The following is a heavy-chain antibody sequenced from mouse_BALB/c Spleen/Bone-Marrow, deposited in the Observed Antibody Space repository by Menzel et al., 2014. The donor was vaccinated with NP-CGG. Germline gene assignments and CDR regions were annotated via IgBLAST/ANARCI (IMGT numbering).Heavy chain of an antibody. V-gene: IGHV1-26*01. CDR2: INPYNGGI. J-gene: IGHJ4*01. Sequence: EVQLQQSGPELVKPGASMQISCKASGYSFTGYTMNWVKQSHGKNLEWIGLINPYNGGIRYDQKFKGKATLTVDKSSSTAYMELLSLASEDSAVYYCARSGYGRYAMDYWGQVTSVAVSS. CDR1: GYSFTGYT. D-gene: IGHD2-2*01. CDR3: ARSGYGRYAMDY.